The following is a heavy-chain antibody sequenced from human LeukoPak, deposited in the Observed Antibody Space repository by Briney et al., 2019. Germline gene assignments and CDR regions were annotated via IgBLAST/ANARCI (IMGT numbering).Heavy chain of an antibody. CDR1: GFTFSNAW. Sequence: PGRSLRLSCAASGFTFSNAWMSWVRQAPGKGLEWVGRIKSKTDGGTTDYAAPVKGRFTISRDDSKNTLYLQMNSLKTEDTAVYYCTAYYDFWSGRLFAYWGQGTLVTVSS. CDR2: IKSKTDGGTT. J-gene: IGHJ4*02. CDR3: TAYYDFWSGRLFAY. V-gene: IGHV3-15*01. D-gene: IGHD3-3*01.